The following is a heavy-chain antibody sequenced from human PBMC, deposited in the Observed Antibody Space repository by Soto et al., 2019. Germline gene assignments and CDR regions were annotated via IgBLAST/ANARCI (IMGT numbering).Heavy chain of an antibody. Sequence: GGCVXVSFKSSLYTFTSNDCIVLRQAAGQGLEWMGWMNPGSGDTVYAQKFQGRVTMTRDSSIATAYMELNSLTSEDTAIYYCARTARFGSFNWLDTWGQGTLVTVSS. CDR1: LYTFTSND. J-gene: IGHJ5*02. CDR3: ARTARFGSFNWLDT. CDR2: MNPGSGDT. V-gene: IGHV1-8*01. D-gene: IGHD3-10*01.